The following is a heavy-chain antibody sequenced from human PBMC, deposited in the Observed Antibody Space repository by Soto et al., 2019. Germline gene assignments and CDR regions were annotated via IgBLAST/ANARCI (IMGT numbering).Heavy chain of an antibody. V-gene: IGHV1-8*01. CDR1: GYTFTSYD. Sequence: QVQLVQSGAEVKKPGASVKVSCKASGYTFTSYDINWVRQATGQGLEWMGWMNSNSGKTGYAQKFQGRVTMTRNTSISTDYMELSSLGSEDTAVYYCSRADGPYQLLSHGYYCGMDVWGQGTTVTVSS. D-gene: IGHD2-2*01. CDR2: MNSNSGKT. J-gene: IGHJ6*02. CDR3: SRADGPYQLLSHGYYCGMDV.